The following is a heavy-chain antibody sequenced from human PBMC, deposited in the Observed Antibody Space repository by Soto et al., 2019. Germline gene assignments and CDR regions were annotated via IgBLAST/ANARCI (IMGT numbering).Heavy chain of an antibody. D-gene: IGHD3-10*01. J-gene: IGHJ5*02. V-gene: IGHV1-18*01. CDR1: GYTFTSYG. Sequence: ASVKVSCKASGYTFTSYGISWVRQAPGQGLEWMGWISAYNGNTNYAQKLQGRVTMTTDTSTSTAYMELRSLRSDDTAVYYCARVSMWAYYYGSGSVLSGNKNWFDPWGQGTLVTVSS. CDR2: ISAYNGNT. CDR3: ARVSMWAYYYGSGSVLSGNKNWFDP.